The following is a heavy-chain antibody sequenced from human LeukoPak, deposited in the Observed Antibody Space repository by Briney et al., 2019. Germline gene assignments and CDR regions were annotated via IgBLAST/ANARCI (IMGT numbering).Heavy chain of an antibody. V-gene: IGHV3-48*01. D-gene: IGHD2-2*01. CDR1: GFTFSSYS. CDR3: ARDDLTVPAAKFDY. J-gene: IGHJ4*02. CDR2: ISSSSSSI. Sequence: PGGSLRLSCAASGFTFSSYSMNWVRQTPGKGPEWVSYISSSSSSIYYADSMKGRFTISRDNAKNSLYLQMNSLRAEDTAVYYCARDDLTVPAAKFDYWGQGTLVTVSS.